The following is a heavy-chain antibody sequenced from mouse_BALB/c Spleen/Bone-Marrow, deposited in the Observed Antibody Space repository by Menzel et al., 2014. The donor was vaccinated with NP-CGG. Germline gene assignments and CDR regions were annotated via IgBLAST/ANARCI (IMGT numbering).Heavy chain of an antibody. V-gene: IGHV14-1*02. J-gene: IGHJ2*01. CDR1: GFNIKDYY. Sequence: EVQRVESGAELVRPGALVRLSCKASGFNIKDYYMYWVKQRPEQGLEWVGWIDPENGNIIYDPKFQGKASITADTSSNPAYLHLSSLTSEDTTFYYCAISPRNYFYYWGQGSTLTVSS. CDR2: IDPENGNI. CDR3: AISPRNYFYY.